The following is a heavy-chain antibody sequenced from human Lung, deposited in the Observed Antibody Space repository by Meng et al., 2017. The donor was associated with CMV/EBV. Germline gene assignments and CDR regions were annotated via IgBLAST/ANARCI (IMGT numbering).Heavy chain of an antibody. J-gene: IGHJ3*02. V-gene: IGHV4-39*07. CDR2: FYFGGTT. Sequence: SETLCLTCTVSGDSITNSGYYWGWLRQAPGKGLEWIGSFYFGGTTFDNPSLKSRVAMSVDTSNNQFSLKLTSVTAADTAVYYCARDVAGITTPRYVFDIWGQGTEVSVSS. CDR3: ARDVAGITTPRYVFDI. D-gene: IGHD2-21*01. CDR1: GDSITNSGYY.